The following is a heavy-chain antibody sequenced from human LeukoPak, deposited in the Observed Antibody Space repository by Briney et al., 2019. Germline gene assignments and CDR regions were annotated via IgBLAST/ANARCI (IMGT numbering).Heavy chain of an antibody. CDR3: ARGGQSKYDSSGYLNYFDY. V-gene: IGHV3-64*01. CDR2: ISSNRGST. CDR1: GFTFSSYV. Sequence: PGGSLRLSCAASGFTFSSYVMYWVRQAPGKGLEYVSSISSNRGSTYYANSVKGRFTISRDNPKNTLYLQMGSLRAEDMAVYYCARGGQSKYDSSGYLNYFDYWGQGTLVTVSS. D-gene: IGHD3-22*01. J-gene: IGHJ4*02.